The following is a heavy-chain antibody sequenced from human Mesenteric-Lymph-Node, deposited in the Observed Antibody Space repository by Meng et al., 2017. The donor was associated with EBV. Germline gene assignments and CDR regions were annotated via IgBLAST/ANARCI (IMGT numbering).Heavy chain of an antibody. J-gene: IGHJ4*02. CDR3: ARVKPSIWFGELFYYFDY. CDR1: CGSFSGFY. D-gene: IGHD3-10*01. V-gene: IGHV4-34*01. CDR2: MNNGGTS. Sequence: QAHLQQWGAGLLKPSETLSLTCDVSCGSFSGFYWSWVRQAPGKGLEWIGEMNNGGTSNYNPSLESRVTISVDPSKNQFSLNLRSVTAADTAVYYCARVKPSIWFGELFYYFDYWGPGILVTVSS.